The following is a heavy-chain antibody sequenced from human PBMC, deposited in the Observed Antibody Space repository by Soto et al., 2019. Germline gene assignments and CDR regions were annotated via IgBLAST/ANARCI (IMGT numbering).Heavy chain of an antibody. CDR2: ISGGST. CDR3: AKGPHYGAVAGLVGYYFDY. Sequence: GGSLRLSCAASGFTFSSYAMSWVRQAPGKGLEWVSAISGGSTYYADSVKGRFTISRDNSKNTLYLQMNSLRAEDTAVYYCAKGPHYGAVAGLVGYYFDYWGQGTLVTVSS. V-gene: IGHV3-23*01. D-gene: IGHD6-19*01. J-gene: IGHJ4*02. CDR1: GFTFSSYA.